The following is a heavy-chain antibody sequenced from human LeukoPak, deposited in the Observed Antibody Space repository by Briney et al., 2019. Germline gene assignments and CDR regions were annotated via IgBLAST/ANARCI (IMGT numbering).Heavy chain of an antibody. D-gene: IGHD3-3*01. CDR2: ISYDGNNK. Sequence: GGSLRLSCAASGFTFNYYGIHWVRQAPGKGLEWVAFISYDGNNKDYADSVKGRFTISRDNAKNSLYLQMNSLRAEDTAVYYCARVGRFAAFDIWGQGTMVTVSS. V-gene: IGHV3-33*01. J-gene: IGHJ3*02. CDR1: GFTFNYYG. CDR3: ARVGRFAAFDI.